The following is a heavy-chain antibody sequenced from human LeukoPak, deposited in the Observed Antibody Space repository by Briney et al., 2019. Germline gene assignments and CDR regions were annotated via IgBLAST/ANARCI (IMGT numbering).Heavy chain of an antibody. CDR1: GFTFSSYW. CDR2: IKQDGSEK. Sequence: GGSLRLSCTASGFTFSSYWMSWVRQAPGKGLEWVANIKQDGSEKYYVDSVKGRFTISRENAKTSLYLQMNSLRAEDTAVYYCATCRPWVRLGELSYWGQGTLVTVSS. D-gene: IGHD3-16*02. J-gene: IGHJ4*02. V-gene: IGHV3-7*01. CDR3: ATCRPWVRLGELSY.